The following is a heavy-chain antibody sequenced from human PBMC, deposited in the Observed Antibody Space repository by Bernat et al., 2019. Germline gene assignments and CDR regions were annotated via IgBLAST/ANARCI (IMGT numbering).Heavy chain of an antibody. J-gene: IGHJ4*02. CDR3: AREGYSRSTWGYFDY. V-gene: IGHV3-30-3*01. CDR2: ISYDGSNK. Sequence: QVQLVESGGGVVQPGRSLRLSCAASGFTFSSYAMHWVRQAPGKGLEWVAVISYDGSNKYYADSVKGRFTISRDNSKNTLYLQMNSLRAEDTAVYFCAREGYSRSTWGYFDYWGQGTLVTVSS. CDR1: GFTFSSYA. D-gene: IGHD6-13*01.